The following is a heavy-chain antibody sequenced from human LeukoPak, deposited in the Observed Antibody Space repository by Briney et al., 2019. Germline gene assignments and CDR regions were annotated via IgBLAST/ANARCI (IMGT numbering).Heavy chain of an antibody. D-gene: IGHD3-10*01. CDR1: GYTFTSYY. CDR3: ARDSPLLWFGELLGCYFDY. V-gene: IGHV1-46*03. CDR2: INPSGGST. Sequence: LRASVKVSCKASGYTFTSYYMHWVRQAPGQGLEWMGIINPSGGSTSYAQKFQGRVTMTRDTSTSTVYMELSSLRSEDTAVYYCARDSPLLWFGELLGCYFDYWGQGTLVTVSS. J-gene: IGHJ4*02.